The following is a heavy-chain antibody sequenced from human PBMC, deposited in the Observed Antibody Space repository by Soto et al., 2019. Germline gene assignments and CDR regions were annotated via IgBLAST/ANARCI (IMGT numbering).Heavy chain of an antibody. CDR2: ISAYNGNT. D-gene: IGHD6-13*01. Sequence: ASVKVSCKASGYTFTSYGISWVRQAPGQGLEWMGWISAYNGNTNYAQKLQGRVTMTTDTSTSTAYMELRSLRSDDTAVYYCARKKLATKHNWFDPWGQGSLVSVSS. CDR1: GYTFTSYG. J-gene: IGHJ5*02. V-gene: IGHV1-18*01. CDR3: ARKKLATKHNWFDP.